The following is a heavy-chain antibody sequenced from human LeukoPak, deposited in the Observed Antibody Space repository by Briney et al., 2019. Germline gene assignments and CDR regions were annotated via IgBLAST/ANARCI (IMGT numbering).Heavy chain of an antibody. CDR3: ASEGPIVPVDY. Sequence: PTETLSLTCTMSGGSISSYDWSSIRQPAGKGLEWIERIYTNGSTNYNPSLKSQVSLSVDTSKNQSSLKLSSVSAADTAVYYCASEGPIVPVDYWGQGTLVTVSS. CDR1: GGSISSYD. J-gene: IGHJ4*02. D-gene: IGHD1-26*01. V-gene: IGHV4-4*07. CDR2: IYTNGST.